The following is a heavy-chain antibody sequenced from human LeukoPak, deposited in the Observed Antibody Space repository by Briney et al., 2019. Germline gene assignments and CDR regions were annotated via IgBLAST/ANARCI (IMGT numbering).Heavy chain of an antibody. Sequence: GGSLRLSCAASGFTFSSYGMHWVRQAPGKGLEWLTIISYTGTNKYYTDSVKGRFTISRDNSKKTLYLQMNSLRAEDTAVYYCAKGPYYDSSATPDYWGQGTLVTVSS. CDR3: AKGPYYDSSATPDY. CDR1: GFTFSSYG. V-gene: IGHV3-30*18. D-gene: IGHD3-22*01. J-gene: IGHJ4*02. CDR2: ISYTGTNK.